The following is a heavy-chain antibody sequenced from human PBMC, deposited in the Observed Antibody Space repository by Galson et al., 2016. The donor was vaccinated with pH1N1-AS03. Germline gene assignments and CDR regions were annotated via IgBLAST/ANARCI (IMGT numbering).Heavy chain of an antibody. V-gene: IGHV1-69*04. CDR1: GGTFSSYA. J-gene: IGHJ4*02. Sequence: SVKVSCKVSGGTFSSYAISWVRQAPGQGLEWMARIIPIVGITNFAQRFQGRVTTTADKSRTTAYMELSSLRFEDTAIYYCARHASPTILSYHFDFWGRGTLVTVSS. CDR2: IIPIVGIT. D-gene: IGHD1-26*01. CDR3: ARHASPTILSYHFDF.